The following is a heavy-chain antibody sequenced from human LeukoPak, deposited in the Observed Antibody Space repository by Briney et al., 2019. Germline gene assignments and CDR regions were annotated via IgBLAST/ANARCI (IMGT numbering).Heavy chain of an antibody. CDR3: ARRGESSSLDY. V-gene: IGHV4-31*03. Sequence: PSQTLSLTCTVSGGSISSGGYYWSWIRQHPGKGLEWIAYIYYSGSTYYNPSLKSRVAISVDESKNQFSLKPSSVTAADTAVYYCARRGESSSLDYWGQGTLVTVSS. D-gene: IGHD1-26*01. J-gene: IGHJ4*02. CDR1: GGSISSGGYY. CDR2: IYYSGST.